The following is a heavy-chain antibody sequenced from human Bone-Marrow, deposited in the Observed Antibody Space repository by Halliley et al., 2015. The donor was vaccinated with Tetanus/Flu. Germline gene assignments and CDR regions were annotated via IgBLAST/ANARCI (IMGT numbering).Heavy chain of an antibody. CDR3: GRTPAGGGFDGMDV. V-gene: IGHV3-13*01. CDR1: GFTSSSYD. CDR2: IGTAGNT. Sequence: SLRLSCAASGFTSSSYDMLWVRQGTGKGLQWVSAIGTAGNTYYAGSVQGRFTISRENAKNSMYLQMDSLRAGDTAVYFCGRTPAGGGFDGMDVWGQGTTVTVSS. J-gene: IGHJ6*02. D-gene: IGHD2-2*01.